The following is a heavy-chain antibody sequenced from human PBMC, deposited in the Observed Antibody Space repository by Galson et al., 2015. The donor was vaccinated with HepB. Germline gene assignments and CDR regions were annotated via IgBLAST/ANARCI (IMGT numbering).Heavy chain of an antibody. J-gene: IGHJ4*02. CDR1: GFTFSDYY. CDR2: ISSSSSYT. V-gene: IGHV3-11*06. Sequence: SLRLSCAASGFTFSDYYMSWIRQAQGTGLGWVSYISSSSSYTNYADSEKGRSTISRDNAKNPLYLQMNSLRAEDTAVYYCARGRGGSYYFYYWGQGTLVTVSS. CDR3: ARGRGGSYYFYY. D-gene: IGHD1-26*01.